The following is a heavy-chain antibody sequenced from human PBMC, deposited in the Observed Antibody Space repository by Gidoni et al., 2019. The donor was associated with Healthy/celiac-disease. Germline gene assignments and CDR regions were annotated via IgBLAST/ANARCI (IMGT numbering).Heavy chain of an antibody. CDR1: GFSLSTSGMC. J-gene: IGHJ3*02. CDR3: ARDPLWLNAFDI. Sequence: QVTLRESGPALVKPTQTLPLTCTFSGFSLSTSGMCVSWIRQPPGKALEWLARIDWDDDKYYSTSLKTRLTSSKDTSKNQVVLTMNNMDHVDTATYYCARDPLWLNAFDIWGQGTMVTVSS. CDR2: IDWDDDK. V-gene: IGHV2-70*15. D-gene: IGHD5-18*01.